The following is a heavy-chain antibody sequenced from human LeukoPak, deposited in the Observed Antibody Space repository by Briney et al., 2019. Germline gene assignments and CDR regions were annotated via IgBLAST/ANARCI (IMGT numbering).Heavy chain of an antibody. V-gene: IGHV4-34*01. CDR3: ARGRPPNY. CDR1: GRSFSGYY. Sequence: SDTLSLTCALYGRSFSGYYWSCIRQPPGKGLEWIGEINHSGSTNYNPSLKSRVTISVDTSKNQFSLKLSSVTAEDTAVYYCARGRPPNYWGQGTLVTVSS. CDR2: INHSGST. J-gene: IGHJ4*02.